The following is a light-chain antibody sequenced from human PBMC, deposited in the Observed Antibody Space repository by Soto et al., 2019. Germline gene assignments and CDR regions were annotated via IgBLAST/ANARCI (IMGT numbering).Light chain of an antibody. CDR3: LSYGGSNNYV. J-gene: IGLJ1*01. V-gene: IGLV2-8*01. CDR2: EVE. Sequence: ALTQPPSVSGSPGQSVTISCSGTINDVTAYYRVSWYQKTPGTAPKLMIYEVEKRPPGVPGRFSGSKSGNTASLTVSGLQADDEADYYCLSYGGSNNYVFGTGTKSTVL. CDR1: INDVTAYYR.